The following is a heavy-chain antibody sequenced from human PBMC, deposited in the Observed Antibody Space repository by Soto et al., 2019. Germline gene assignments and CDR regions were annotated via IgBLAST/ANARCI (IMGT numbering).Heavy chain of an antibody. CDR1: GFTFSSYA. Sequence: QVQLVESGGGVVQPGRSLRLSCAASGFTFSSYAMHWVRRAPGKGLEWVAVISYDGSNKYYADSVKGRFTISRDNSKNTLYLQMNSLRAEDTAVYYCARASSSWSLSDDYWGQGTLVTVSS. D-gene: IGHD6-13*01. CDR3: ARASSSWSLSDDY. CDR2: ISYDGSNK. J-gene: IGHJ4*02. V-gene: IGHV3-30-3*01.